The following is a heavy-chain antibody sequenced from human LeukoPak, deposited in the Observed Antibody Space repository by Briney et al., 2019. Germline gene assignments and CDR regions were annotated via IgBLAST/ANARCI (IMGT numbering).Heavy chain of an antibody. Sequence: GGSLRLSCAASGFTFSSYAMSWVRQAPGKGLEWVSAISDSGGSTYYADSVKGRFTISRDNSKNTLYLQMNSLRAEDTAVYYCAKGHIRFLEWLSPGDYWGQGTLVTVSS. CDR2: ISDSGGST. D-gene: IGHD3-3*01. J-gene: IGHJ4*02. V-gene: IGHV3-23*01. CDR3: AKGHIRFLEWLSPGDY. CDR1: GFTFSSYA.